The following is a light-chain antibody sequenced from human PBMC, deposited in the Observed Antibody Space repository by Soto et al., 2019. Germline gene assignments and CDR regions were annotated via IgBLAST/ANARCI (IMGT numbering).Light chain of an antibody. CDR2: DAS. J-gene: IGKJ1*01. CDR1: QSLISSY. Sequence: EIVLTQSPGTLSLSPGERATLSCRASQSLISSYLAWYQQKPGQAPRLLIYDASSRATGIPDRFSGSGSWKDFATIISRMEREAFAGYLSQKYGSSPRTFGQGNKVE. V-gene: IGKV3-20*01. CDR3: QKYGSSPRT.